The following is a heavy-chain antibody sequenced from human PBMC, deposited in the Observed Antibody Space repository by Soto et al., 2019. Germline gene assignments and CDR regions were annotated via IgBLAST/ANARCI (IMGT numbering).Heavy chain of an antibody. V-gene: IGHV3-48*02. D-gene: IGHD6-19*01. CDR3: ARDTQYNTGWYLGGY. CDR2: ISGSSSTI. J-gene: IGHJ4*02. Sequence: PGGSLRLSCAASGFTFSSFTMNWVRQAPGKGLEWISYISGSSSTIYYADSVKGRFTISRDNGKKSLYLQMNSLRDEDTAVYYCARDTQYNTGWYLGGYWGQGALVTVSS. CDR1: GFTFSSFT.